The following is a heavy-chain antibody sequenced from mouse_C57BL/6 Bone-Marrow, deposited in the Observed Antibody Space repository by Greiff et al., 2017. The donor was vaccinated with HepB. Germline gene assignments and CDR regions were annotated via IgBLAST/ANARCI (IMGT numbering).Heavy chain of an antibody. D-gene: IGHD1-1*01. Sequence: QVQLQQSGAELMKPGASVKLSCKATGYTFTGYWIEWVKQRPGHGLEWIGEILPGSGSINYNEKFKGKATFTAATSSNTAYMQLSSLTTEASAIYYCARGSSYLYIGVWGTGTTVTVSS. CDR1: GYTFTGYW. CDR3: ARGSSYLYIGV. V-gene: IGHV1-9*01. CDR2: ILPGSGSI. J-gene: IGHJ1*03.